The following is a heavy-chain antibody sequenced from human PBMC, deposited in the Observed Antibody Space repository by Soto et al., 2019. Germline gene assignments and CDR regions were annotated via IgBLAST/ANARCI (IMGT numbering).Heavy chain of an antibody. Sequence: PSETLSLTCAVSGDSINSGYYWGWIRQPPGKGLEWIGSIYQSGSTYYNPSLKSRVTISVDTSKNQFSLKLSSVTAADTAVYYCTRSRPASWFDPWGQGTLVTSPQ. V-gene: IGHV4-38-2*01. CDR2: IYQSGST. CDR1: GDSINSGYY. J-gene: IGHJ5*02. CDR3: TRSRPASWFDP.